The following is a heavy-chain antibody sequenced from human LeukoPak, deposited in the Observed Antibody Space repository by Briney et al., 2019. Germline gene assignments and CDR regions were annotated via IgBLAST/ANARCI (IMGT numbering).Heavy chain of an antibody. CDR1: GGSISTNNYY. CDR2: IYFRGNT. J-gene: IGHJ6*02. D-gene: IGHD3-10*01. Sequence: SETLSLTCTVSGGSISTNNYYWGWIRQPPGKGLEWIGSIYFRGNTYYNPSLKSRVTISIDTSKNQFSLKLSSVTAADTAVYYCARLPLRVRGVPYYYGMDVWGQGTTVTVSS. CDR3: ARLPLRVRGVPYYYGMDV. V-gene: IGHV4-39*07.